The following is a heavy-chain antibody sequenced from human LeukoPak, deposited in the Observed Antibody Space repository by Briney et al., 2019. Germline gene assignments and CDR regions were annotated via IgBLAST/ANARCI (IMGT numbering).Heavy chain of an antibody. CDR1: GGSICGSNSH. J-gene: IGHJ4*02. CDR2: IFYSGST. CDR3: ARRGITYSSSFFAY. V-gene: IGHV4-39*01. Sequence: SKTLSLTCTVSGGSICGSNSHWGWIRQPPGKGLEWIGSIFYSGSTYYNPSLKSRVTMSVDTSENQFSLKVTSVTAAGTATYYCARRGITYSSSFFAYWGQGTLVTVSS. D-gene: IGHD2-2*01.